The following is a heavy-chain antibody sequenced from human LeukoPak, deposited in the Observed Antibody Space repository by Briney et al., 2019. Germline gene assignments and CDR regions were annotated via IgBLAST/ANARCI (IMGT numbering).Heavy chain of an antibody. CDR1: GFTFSNYA. V-gene: IGHV3-23*01. Sequence: GGSLRLSCAASGFTFSNYAMSWVRQAPGRGLEWVSSFSGGTGSTYYADSVKGRFTISRDNAKNSLYLQMNSLRAEDTAVYYCAEEESPAAFDIWGQGTMVTVSS. J-gene: IGHJ3*02. CDR2: FSGGTGST. CDR3: AEEESPAAFDI.